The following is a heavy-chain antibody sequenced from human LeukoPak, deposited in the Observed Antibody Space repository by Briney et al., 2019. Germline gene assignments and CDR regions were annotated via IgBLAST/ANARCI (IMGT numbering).Heavy chain of an antibody. CDR1: GGTFSSYA. Sequence: SVKVSCKASGGTFSSYAISLVRQAPGQGLEWMGRIITILGIANYAQKFQGRLTITADKSTSTAYMELSSLRSEDTAVYYCATNPAIVATRPNWFDPWGQGTLVTVSS. V-gene: IGHV1-69*04. J-gene: IGHJ5*02. CDR3: ATNPAIVATRPNWFDP. CDR2: IITILGIA. D-gene: IGHD5-12*01.